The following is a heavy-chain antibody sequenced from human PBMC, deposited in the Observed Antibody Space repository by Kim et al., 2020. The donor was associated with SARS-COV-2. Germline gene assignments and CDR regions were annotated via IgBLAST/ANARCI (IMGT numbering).Heavy chain of an antibody. CDR2: ISYDGSNK. Sequence: PGGSLRLSCAASGFTFSSYAMHWVRQAPGKGLEWVAVISYDGSNKYYADSVKGRFTISRDNSKNTLYLQMNSLRAEDTAVYYCARPQEGSYYHSFDYWGQGTLVTVSS. CDR3: ARPQEGSYYHSFDY. D-gene: IGHD3-22*01. CDR1: GFTFSSYA. V-gene: IGHV3-30-3*01. J-gene: IGHJ4*02.